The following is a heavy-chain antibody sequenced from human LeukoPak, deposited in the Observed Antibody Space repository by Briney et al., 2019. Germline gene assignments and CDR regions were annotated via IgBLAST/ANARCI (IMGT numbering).Heavy chain of an antibody. Sequence: SETLSLTCAVYGESFSNYYWSWIRQPPGKGLEWIGDIYHTGSTTYNPSLKSRVTISVDTSKKQFSLRLSSVTAADTAVYYCARVGYATQRRVLSAVTIPTAGAFDIWGQGTLVAVSS. J-gene: IGHJ3*02. V-gene: IGHV4-34*01. D-gene: IGHD4-17*01. CDR2: IYHTGST. CDR3: ARVGYATQRRVLSAVTIPTAGAFDI. CDR1: GESFSNYY.